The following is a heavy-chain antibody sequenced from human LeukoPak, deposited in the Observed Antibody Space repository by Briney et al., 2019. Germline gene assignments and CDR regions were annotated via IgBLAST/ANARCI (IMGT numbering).Heavy chain of an antibody. CDR3: ARDLNGSGSFDY. CDR1: GFTFSSYE. J-gene: IGHJ4*02. CDR2: ISSSGSTI. V-gene: IGHV3-48*03. Sequence: PGGSLRLSCAASGFTFSSYEMNWVRQAPGKGLEWVSYISSSGSTIYYADSVKGRFTISRDNAKNSLYLQMNSLRAEDTAVYYCARDLNGSGSFDYWGQGTLVTVSS. D-gene: IGHD3-10*01.